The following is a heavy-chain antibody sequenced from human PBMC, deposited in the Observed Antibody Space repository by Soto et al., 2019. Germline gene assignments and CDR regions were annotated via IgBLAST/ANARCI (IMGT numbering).Heavy chain of an antibody. CDR2: IWYDGSNK. CDR3: ARDRYGDDLRPNKNYYYYYGMDV. J-gene: IGHJ6*02. D-gene: IGHD4-17*01. V-gene: IGHV3-33*01. Sequence: QVQLVESGGGVVQPGRSLRLSCAASGFTFSSYGMHWVRQAPGKGLEWVAVIWYDGSNKYYADSVKGRFTISRDNSKNTLYLQMNSLRAEDTAVYYCARDRYGDDLRPNKNYYYYYGMDVWGQGTTVTVSS. CDR1: GFTFSSYG.